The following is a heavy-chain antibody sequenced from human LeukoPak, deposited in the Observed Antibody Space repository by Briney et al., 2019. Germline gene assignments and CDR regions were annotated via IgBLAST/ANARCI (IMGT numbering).Heavy chain of an antibody. V-gene: IGHV3-21*01. D-gene: IGHD5-18*01. CDR1: GFTFSSYS. J-gene: IGHJ6*02. CDR2: ISSSSSYI. CDR3: ARGTAMVPTYYYYGMDV. Sequence: GGSLRLSCAASGFTFSSYSMNWVRQAPGKGLEWVSSISSSSSYIYYADSVKGRFTISRDNAKNSLYLQMNSLGAEDTAVYYCARGTAMVPTYYYYGMDVWGQGTTVTVSS.